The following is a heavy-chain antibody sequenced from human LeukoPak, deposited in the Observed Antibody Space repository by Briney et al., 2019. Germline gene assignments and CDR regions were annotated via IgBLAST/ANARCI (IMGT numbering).Heavy chain of an antibody. V-gene: IGHV3-21*01. J-gene: IGHJ6*03. CDR1: GFTFSTYN. D-gene: IGHD1-26*01. CDR2: ITSSSSYT. Sequence: GGSLRLSCAASGFTFSTYNMNWARQAPGKGLEWVSSITSSSSYTFYADSVKGRFTISRDNAKNSLYLQMNSLRAEDTAIYYCARDPYNGNYGDSYYYYMDVWGKGTTVTISS. CDR3: ARDPYNGNYGDSYYYYMDV.